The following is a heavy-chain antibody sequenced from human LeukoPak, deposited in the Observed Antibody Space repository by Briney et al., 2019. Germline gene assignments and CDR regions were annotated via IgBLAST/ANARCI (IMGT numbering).Heavy chain of an antibody. CDR3: ARSSEWSDPPDGYGMDV. V-gene: IGHV4-59*08. CDR1: GGSISSYY. Sequence: PSETLSLTCTVSGGSISSYYWSWIRQPPGKGLEWIGYIYYSGSTNYNPSLKSRVTISVDTSKNQFSLKLSSVTAADTAVYYCARSSEWSDPPDGYGMDVWGQGTTVTVSS. J-gene: IGHJ6*02. CDR2: IYYSGST. D-gene: IGHD3-3*01.